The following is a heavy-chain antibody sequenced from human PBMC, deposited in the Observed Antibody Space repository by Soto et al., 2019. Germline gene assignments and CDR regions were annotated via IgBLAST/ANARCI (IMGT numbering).Heavy chain of an antibody. D-gene: IGHD4-17*01. J-gene: IGHJ4*02. Sequence: PSETMSLTCTVAGGNISSYYWSWIRQPPGKGLEWIGYIYYSGSTNYNPSLKSRVTISVDTSKNQFSLKLSSVTAADTAVYYCARHDYGDYSFDYWGQGTLVTVSS. CDR3: ARHDYGDYSFDY. CDR2: IYYSGST. V-gene: IGHV4-59*08. CDR1: GGNISSYY.